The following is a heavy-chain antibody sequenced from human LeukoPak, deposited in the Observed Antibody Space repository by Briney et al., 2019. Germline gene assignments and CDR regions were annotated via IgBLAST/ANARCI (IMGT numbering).Heavy chain of an antibody. J-gene: IGHJ4*02. CDR2: VYYSGST. Sequence: PSETLSLTCTVSGGSISTYYWSWIRQPPGKGLEWIGYVYYSGSTKYNPSLTSRVSISVDTSKNQFSLRLNSVTDADTAVYYCARRVASRPVYCFDYWGQGKLVTVSS. CDR3: ARRVASRPVYCFDY. V-gene: IGHV4-59*01. CDR1: GGSISTYY. D-gene: IGHD2-15*01.